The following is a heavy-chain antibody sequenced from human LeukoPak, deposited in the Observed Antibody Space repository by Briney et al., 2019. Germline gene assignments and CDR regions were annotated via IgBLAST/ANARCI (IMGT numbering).Heavy chain of an antibody. D-gene: IGHD2-2*01. V-gene: IGHV6-1*01. CDR1: GDSVSSNSVT. CDR3: ARRLTQYDCFDP. J-gene: IGHJ5*02. Sequence: SQTPSLTCAISGDSVSSNSVTWKWIRQSPSRGLEWLGRTYYRSTWYNDYAVSVRGRITVNPDTSKNQFSLHLNSVTPEDTAVYYCARRLTQYDCFDPWGQGILVTVSS. CDR2: TYYRSTWYN.